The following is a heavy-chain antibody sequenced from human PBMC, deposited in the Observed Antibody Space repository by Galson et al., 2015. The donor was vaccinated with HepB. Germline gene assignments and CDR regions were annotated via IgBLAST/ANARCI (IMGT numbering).Heavy chain of an antibody. D-gene: IGHD1/OR15-1a*01. CDR2: IHPPDSQI. J-gene: IGHJ4*02. V-gene: IGHV5-51*01. Sequence: QSGAEVKKPGESLRISCEGSGYTFSNSWIAWVRQMPGKGLELMGIIHPPDSQIRYSPSFQGQVTISVDKSVSTAYLQWSNLKATDTAMYYCARPGCGTTTCHTLDYWGQGTQVTVSS. CDR3: ARPGCGTTTCHTLDY. CDR1: GYTFSNSW.